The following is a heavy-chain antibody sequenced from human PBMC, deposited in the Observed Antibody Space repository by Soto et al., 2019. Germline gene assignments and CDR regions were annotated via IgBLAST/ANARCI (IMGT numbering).Heavy chain of an antibody. J-gene: IGHJ4*02. V-gene: IGHV4-39*01. CDR3: ARFIAAAASYYFDY. Sequence: SETLSLTCTVSGGSISSCSYYWGWNRQPPGKGLEWIGSIYYSGSTYYKPSLKSRVTISVDTSKNQFSLKLSSVTAADTAVYYCARFIAAAASYYFDYWGQGTLVTVSS. CDR2: IYYSGST. CDR1: GGSISSCSYY. D-gene: IGHD6-13*01.